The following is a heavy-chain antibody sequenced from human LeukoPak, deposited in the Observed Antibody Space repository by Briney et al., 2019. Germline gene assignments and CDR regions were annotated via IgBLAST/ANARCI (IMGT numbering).Heavy chain of an antibody. V-gene: IGHV4-34*01. J-gene: IGHJ4*02. CDR1: GGSFSGYY. CDR3: ARGRIAMVRGVIGPFDY. Sequence: SETLSLTCAVYGGSFSGYYWSWIRQPPGKGLEWIGEINHSGSTNYNPSLKSRVTTSVDTSKNQFSLKLSSVTAADTAVYYCARGRIAMVRGVIGPFDYWGQATLVTVSS. CDR2: INHSGST. D-gene: IGHD3-10*01.